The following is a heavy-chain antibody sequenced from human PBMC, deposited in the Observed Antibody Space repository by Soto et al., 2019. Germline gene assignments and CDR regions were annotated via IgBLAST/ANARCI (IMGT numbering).Heavy chain of an antibody. CDR2: IYYSGST. Sequence: PGKGLEWIGSIYYSGSTYYNPSLKSRVTISVDTSKNQFSLKLSSVTAADTVFFFQAEDGIRDVRSVSAFLLNRSSDL. D-gene: IGHD3-10*02. J-gene: IGHJ2*01. CDR3: AEDGIRDVRSVSAFLLNRSSDL. V-gene: IGHV4-39*01.